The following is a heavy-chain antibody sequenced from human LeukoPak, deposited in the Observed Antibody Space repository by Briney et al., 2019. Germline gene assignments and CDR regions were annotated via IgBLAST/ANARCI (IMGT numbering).Heavy chain of an antibody. CDR3: ARDRYSTSWYGTSY. V-gene: IGHV1-18*01. CDR2: ISAHSGDR. CDR1: GYIFSSYV. J-gene: IGHJ4*02. Sequence: ASVKVSCKASGYIFSSYVISWVRQAPGQGLEWMGWISAHSGDRSYAQKLQGRVTMTTDTSTSTAYMELRSLRSDDTAVYYCARDRYSTSWYGTSYWGQGSLVTVSS. D-gene: IGHD6-13*01.